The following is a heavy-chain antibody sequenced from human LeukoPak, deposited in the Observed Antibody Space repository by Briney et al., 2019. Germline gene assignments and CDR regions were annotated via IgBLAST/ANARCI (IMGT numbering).Heavy chain of an antibody. D-gene: IGHD3-22*01. CDR3: ARDRSYYDSSGYSRDY. V-gene: IGHV3-7*01. Sequence: GGSLRLSCAVSGFTFSIYWMNWVRQAPGKGLEWVANINQDGSEKFYVDSVKGRLTISRDNAKNSLYLQMNSLRAEDTAVYYCARDRSYYDSSGYSRDYWGQGTLVTVSS. CDR1: GFTFSIYW. CDR2: INQDGSEK. J-gene: IGHJ4*02.